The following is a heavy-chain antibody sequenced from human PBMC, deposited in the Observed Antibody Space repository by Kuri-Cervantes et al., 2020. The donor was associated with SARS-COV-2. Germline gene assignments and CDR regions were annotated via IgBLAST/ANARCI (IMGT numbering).Heavy chain of an antibody. CDR2: IYHSGST. J-gene: IGHJ6*02. Sequence: GSLRLSCTVSGYSISSGYYWGWIRQPPGKGLEWIGSIYHSGSTYYNPSLKSRVTISVDTSKNQFSLKLSSVTAADTAVYYCARFVRFLEWSHYYYYGMDVWGQGTTVTVSS. V-gene: IGHV4-38-2*02. CDR3: ARFVRFLEWSHYYYYGMDV. D-gene: IGHD3-3*01. CDR1: GYSISSGYY.